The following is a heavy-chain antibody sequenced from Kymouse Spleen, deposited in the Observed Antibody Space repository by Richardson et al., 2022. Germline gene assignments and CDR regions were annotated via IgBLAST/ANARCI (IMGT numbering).Heavy chain of an antibody. Sequence: QVQLVESGGGVVQPGRSLRLSCAASGFTFSSYGMHWVRQAPGKGLEWVAVIWYDGSNKYYADSVKGRFTISRDNSKNTLYLQMNSLRAEDTAVYYCARDLERTYYYYYYGMDVWGQGTTVTVSS. J-gene: IGHJ6*02. D-gene: IGHD1-1*01,IGHD1-20*01. CDR3: ARDLERTYYYYYYGMDV. V-gene: IGHV3-33*01. CDR2: IWYDGSNK. CDR1: GFTFSSYG.